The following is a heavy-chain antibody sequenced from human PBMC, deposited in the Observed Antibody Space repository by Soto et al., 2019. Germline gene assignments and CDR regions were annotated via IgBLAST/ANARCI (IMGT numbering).Heavy chain of an antibody. J-gene: IGHJ6*02. V-gene: IGHV1-18*01. Sequence: QVQLVQSGAEVKKPGASVKVSCKASGYSFTRYGISWVRQAPGQGLEWMGWISGYNANTKYPENIQGRVTMTTDTSTSTAYMEVRTLISGDTAVYYCARMGDVPYYYYGLDVWGQGTTVTVSS. CDR1: GYSFTRYG. CDR3: ARMGDVPYYYYGLDV. D-gene: IGHD3-16*01. CDR2: ISGYNANT.